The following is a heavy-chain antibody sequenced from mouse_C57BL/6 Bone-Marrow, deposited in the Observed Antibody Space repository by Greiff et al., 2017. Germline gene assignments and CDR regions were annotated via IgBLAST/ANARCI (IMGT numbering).Heavy chain of an antibody. J-gene: IGHJ4*01. V-gene: IGHV1-64*01. CDR3: ARLRGYYYGSRENAMDY. CDR2: IHPNSGST. Sequence: VQLQQPGAELVKPGASVKLSCKASGYTFTSYWMHWVKQRPGQGLEWIGMIHPNSGSTNYNEKFKSKATLTVDKSSSTAYMQLSSLTSEDSAVYYCARLRGYYYGSRENAMDYWGQGTSVTVSS. D-gene: IGHD1-1*01. CDR1: GYTFTSYW.